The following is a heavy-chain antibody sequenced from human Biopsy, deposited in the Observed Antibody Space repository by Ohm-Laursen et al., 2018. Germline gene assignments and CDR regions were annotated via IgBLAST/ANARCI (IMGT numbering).Heavy chain of an antibody. CDR2: INPNSGNA. CDR3: ARVPAYPSIDGYYGLDL. J-gene: IGHJ6*02. D-gene: IGHD3-9*01. Sequence: ASVKVSCNASGYTFAGYYLHWVRQAPGHGLEWIGWINPNSGNANYAQSFQGRLTVTRDTSISTAYMELTSLTFDDTAIYYCARVPAYPSIDGYYGLDLWGQGTTVIVSS. V-gene: IGHV1-2*02. CDR1: GYTFAGYY.